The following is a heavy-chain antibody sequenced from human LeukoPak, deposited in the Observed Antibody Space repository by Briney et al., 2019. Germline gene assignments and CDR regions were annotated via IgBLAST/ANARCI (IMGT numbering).Heavy chain of an antibody. CDR1: GGSFSPDY. D-gene: IGHD1-26*01. CDR3: ARDRFSGSFSGFDY. Sequence: PSETLSLTRTVSGGSFSPDYWSWIRQPAGQGLEWIGRIYTSGSSNYNPSLKSRATMSVDTSKNQISLKLTSVTAADTAVYYCARDRFSGSFSGFDYWGQGALVTVSS. CDR2: IYTSGSS. V-gene: IGHV4-4*07. J-gene: IGHJ4*02.